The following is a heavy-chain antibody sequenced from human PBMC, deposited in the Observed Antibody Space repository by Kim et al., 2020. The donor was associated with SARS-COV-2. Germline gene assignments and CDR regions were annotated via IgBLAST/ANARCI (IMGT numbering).Heavy chain of an antibody. D-gene: IGHD3-16*01. J-gene: IGHJ6*02. Sequence: GGSLRLSCAASGFTVSSNYMTWVRQAPGKGLEWVSFIYSGGSTYYADSVKGRFTISRDNSKNTMYLQMNSVRAEDTAVYYCARDHVGGGYGMDVWGQGTTVTVSS. V-gene: IGHV3-66*02. CDR3: ARDHVGGGYGMDV. CDR2: IYSGGST. CDR1: GFTVSSNY.